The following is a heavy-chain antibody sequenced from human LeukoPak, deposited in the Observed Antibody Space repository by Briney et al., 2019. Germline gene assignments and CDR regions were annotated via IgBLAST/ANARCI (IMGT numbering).Heavy chain of an antibody. J-gene: IGHJ4*02. V-gene: IGHV3-15*01. CDR2: VKSKTDGATT. CDR3: TTNTYSSY. CDR1: GFTFTNAW. Sequence: GGSLRLSCAASGFTFTNAWMSWVRQAPGKGLEWVGRVKSKTDGATTGYAAPVKGRFTISRDDSKNTMYLQMNSLKTEDTAVYYCTTNTYSSYWGQGTLVTVSS. D-gene: IGHD3-22*01.